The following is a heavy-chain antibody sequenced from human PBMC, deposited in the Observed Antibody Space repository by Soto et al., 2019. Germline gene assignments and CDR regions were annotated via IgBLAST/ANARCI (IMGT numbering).Heavy chain of an antibody. CDR2: ISGDGTST. V-gene: IGHV3-74*01. CDR3: AISLHGTYWVFDH. J-gene: IGHJ3*01. D-gene: IGHD1-7*01. Sequence: EVQLVDSGGGLVQPGGSLRLSCAASEFTFRRYWMHWVRQSPGKGLVWVSRISGDGTSTTYADSVTGRFTISRDNAKNTVYLQMDSRRAEDMAVYSCAISLHGTYWVFDHLGQGTMLTVSS. CDR1: EFTFRRYW.